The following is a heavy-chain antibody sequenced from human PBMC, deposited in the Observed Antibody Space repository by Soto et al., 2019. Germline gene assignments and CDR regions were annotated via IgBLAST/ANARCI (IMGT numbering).Heavy chain of an antibody. V-gene: IGHV1-46*01. CDR1: GYTFINYY. Sequence: QVQLVQSGAEGKKPGSSLKLSCKASGYTFINYYIHWVRQAPGQGLEWMGIFNPTSGSTNYAQKFQGRVTLTMDTSTRTVYMELSSLRFDDTAVYYCARDLAAGDYWGQGTLVTVSS. D-gene: IGHD6-13*01. CDR2: FNPTSGST. J-gene: IGHJ4*02. CDR3: ARDLAAGDY.